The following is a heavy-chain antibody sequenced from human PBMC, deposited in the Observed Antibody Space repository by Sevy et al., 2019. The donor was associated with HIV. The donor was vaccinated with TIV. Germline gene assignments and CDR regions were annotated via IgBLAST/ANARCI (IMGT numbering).Heavy chain of an antibody. CDR2: TRNKADGYTT. V-gene: IGHV3-72*01. D-gene: IGHD6-13*01. CDR1: GFAFSDHY. Sequence: GGSLRLSCVASGFAFSDHYMEWVRQAPGKGLEWVGPTRNKADGYTTEYAASVKGRFTISRDESKNSLYVQMNSLKAEDTAVYYCAAHAGIAAAGRVFDYWGQRTLVTVSS. J-gene: IGHJ4*02. CDR3: AAHAGIAAAGRVFDY.